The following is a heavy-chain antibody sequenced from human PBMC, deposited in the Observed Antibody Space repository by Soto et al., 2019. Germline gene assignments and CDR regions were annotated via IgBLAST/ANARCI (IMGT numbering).Heavy chain of an antibody. CDR3: ARAWDSSSSINWFDP. CDR2: IYHSGST. Sequence: PSETLSLTCAVSGDSISSSKWWNWVRQSPGEGLEWIGEIYHSGSTHYNPSLKSRVTISVDKSKNQFSLKLSFVTAADTAVYYCARAWDSSSSINWFDPWGQGTLVTVSS. J-gene: IGHJ5*02. CDR1: GDSISSSKW. D-gene: IGHD6-6*01. V-gene: IGHV4-4*02.